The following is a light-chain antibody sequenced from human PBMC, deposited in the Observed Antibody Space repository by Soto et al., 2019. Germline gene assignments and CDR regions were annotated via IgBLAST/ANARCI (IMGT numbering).Light chain of an antibody. CDR3: QQLNNYPLT. J-gene: IGKJ4*01. CDR1: QGISSY. V-gene: IGKV1-9*01. Sequence: DIQLTQSPSFLSASVGDRVTITCRASQGISSYLAWYQQKPGKAPKLRIYAASTLQSGVPSRFSGSGSGTEFTLTIRGLQPEDFATYYCQQLNNYPLTFGGGTKVEIK. CDR2: AAS.